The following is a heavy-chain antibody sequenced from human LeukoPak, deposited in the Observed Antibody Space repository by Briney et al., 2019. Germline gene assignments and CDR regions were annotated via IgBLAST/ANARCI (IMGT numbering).Heavy chain of an antibody. CDR3: ARVGSSDWYG. J-gene: IGHJ4*02. D-gene: IGHD6-19*01. CDR2: IYYSGSA. V-gene: IGHV4-59*01. CDR1: GGPISSYQ. Sequence: SETLSLTCTVSGGPISSYQWSWSRQPSGKGLEWIGNIYYSGSANYNPSLKSRVIISVDTSKNQFSLKLSPVTAADTAVYYCARVGSSDWYGWGLGTLVTVSS.